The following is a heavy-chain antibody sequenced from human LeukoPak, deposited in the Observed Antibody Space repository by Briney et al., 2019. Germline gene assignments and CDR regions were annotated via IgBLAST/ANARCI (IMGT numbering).Heavy chain of an antibody. Sequence: PGGSLRLSCAASGFTFSSYAMHWVRQAPGKGLEWVAVISYDGSNKYYADSVKGRFTISRDNSKNTLYLQMNSLRAEDTAVYYCARGERSAYSSSWARPEGYYYYGMDVWGQGTTVTVSS. CDR2: ISYDGSNK. V-gene: IGHV3-30-3*01. CDR3: ARGERSAYSSSWARPEGYYYYGMDV. J-gene: IGHJ6*02. CDR1: GFTFSSYA. D-gene: IGHD6-13*01.